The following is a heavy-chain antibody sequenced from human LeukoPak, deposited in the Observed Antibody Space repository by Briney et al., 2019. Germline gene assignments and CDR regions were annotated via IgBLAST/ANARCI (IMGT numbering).Heavy chain of an antibody. J-gene: IGHJ4*02. CDR1: GESLSGYY. CDR3: ARRRARGSYYDY. V-gene: IGHV4-34*01. Sequence: PSETLSLTCAVYGESLSGYYWSWIRQPPGKGLEWIGEVNHRGSTNYNPSLKSRVTISVDTSKNQFSLKLSSVTAADTAVYYCARRRARGSYYDYWGQGTLVTVSS. D-gene: IGHD1-26*01. CDR2: VNHRGST.